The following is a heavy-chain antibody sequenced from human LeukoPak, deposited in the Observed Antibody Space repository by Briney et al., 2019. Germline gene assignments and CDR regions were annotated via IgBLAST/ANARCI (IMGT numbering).Heavy chain of an antibody. D-gene: IGHD3-10*01. Sequence: PGGSLRLSCAASGFTFSSYGMHWVRQAPGKGLEWVAFIRYDGSNKYYADSVKGRFTISRDNSKNTLYLQMNSLRDEDTAVYYCARSYYGSGRPIDYWGQGTLVTVSS. V-gene: IGHV3-30*02. CDR1: GFTFSSYG. J-gene: IGHJ4*02. CDR3: ARSYYGSGRPIDY. CDR2: IRYDGSNK.